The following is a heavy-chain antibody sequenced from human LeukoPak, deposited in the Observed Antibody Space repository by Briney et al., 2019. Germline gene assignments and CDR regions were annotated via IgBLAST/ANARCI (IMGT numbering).Heavy chain of an antibody. D-gene: IGHD6-19*01. CDR3: ASAETVAGTDY. V-gene: IGHV3-30*03. Sequence: GGSLRLSCAASGFTFSSYGMHWVRQAPGKGLEWVAVISYDGSNKYYADSVKGRFTISRDNSKNTPYLQMNSLRAEDTAVYYCASAETVAGTDYWGQGTLVTVSS. CDR2: ISYDGSNK. CDR1: GFTFSSYG. J-gene: IGHJ4*02.